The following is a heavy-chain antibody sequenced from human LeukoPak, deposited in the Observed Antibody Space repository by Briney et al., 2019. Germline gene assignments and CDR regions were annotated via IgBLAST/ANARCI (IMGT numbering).Heavy chain of an antibody. Sequence: PGGSLRPSCAASGFTFSDYYIDWVRQAPGKGLQWVGRARNKVNGYTTEYAASVKGRFTFSRDDSKNSVYLQMNSLKTEDTAVYYCARRGSGGFHVFDIWGRGTMVTVSS. CDR3: ARRGSGGFHVFDI. J-gene: IGHJ3*02. D-gene: IGHD2-15*01. CDR2: ARNKVNGYTT. V-gene: IGHV3-72*01. CDR1: GFTFSDYY.